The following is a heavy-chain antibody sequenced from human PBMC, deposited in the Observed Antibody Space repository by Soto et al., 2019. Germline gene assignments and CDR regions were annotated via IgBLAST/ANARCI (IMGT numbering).Heavy chain of an antibody. CDR3: AREQVRPPFYFSYGMGYYYGMDF. V-gene: IGHV1-46*01. D-gene: IGHD5-18*01. CDR2: INPSGGST. Sequence: WASVKVSCKASGYTFTSYYMHWVRQAPGQGLEWMGIINPSGGSTSYAQKFQGRVTMTRDTSTSTVYMELSSLRSEDTAVYYCAREQVRPPFYFSYGMGYYYGMDFWGQGSTVTGSS. J-gene: IGHJ6*02. CDR1: GYTFTSYY.